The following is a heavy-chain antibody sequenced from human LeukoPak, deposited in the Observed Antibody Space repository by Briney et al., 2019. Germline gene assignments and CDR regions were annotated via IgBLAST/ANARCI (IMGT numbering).Heavy chain of an antibody. CDR2: IRESAGGT. J-gene: IGHJ4*02. CDR3: AKRGIVIRGVLIIGFHKEAYYFDY. D-gene: IGHD3-10*01. V-gene: IGHV3-23*01. Sequence: PGGSLRLSCVVSGITVSHYAMSWVRQAPGKGLEWVSGIRESAGGTKYADSVTGRFNIYRDNSLNTVYLQMNSLRAEDTAVYFCAKRGIVIRGVLIIGFHKEAYYFDYWGQGTLVTVSS. CDR1: GITVSHYA.